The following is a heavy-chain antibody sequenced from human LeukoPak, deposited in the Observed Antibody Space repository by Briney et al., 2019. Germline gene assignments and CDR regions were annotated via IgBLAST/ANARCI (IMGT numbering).Heavy chain of an antibody. CDR3: AGDRGPLYFDY. CDR2: IYYSGST. Sequence: PSETLSLTCTVSGGSISSGDYYWSWIRQPPGKGLEWIGYIYYSGSTYYNPSLKSRVTISVDTSKNQFSLKLSSVTAADTAVYYCAGDRGPLYFDYWGQGTLVTVSS. D-gene: IGHD3-10*01. J-gene: IGHJ4*02. V-gene: IGHV4-30-4*08. CDR1: GGSISSGDYY.